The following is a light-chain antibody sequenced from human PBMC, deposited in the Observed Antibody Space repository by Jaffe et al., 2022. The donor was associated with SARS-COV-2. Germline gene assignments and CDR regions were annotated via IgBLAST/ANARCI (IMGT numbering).Light chain of an antibody. J-gene: IGLJ1*01. Sequence: QSALTQPASVSGSPGQSITISCIGTSSDVGGYNYVSWYQQHPGKAPKLMIYDVSNRPSGVSNRFSGSKSGDTASLTISGLQAEDEADYYCSSYTSSGTHVFGTVTEVTVL. V-gene: IGLV2-14*03. CDR3: SSYTSSGTHV. CDR1: SSDVGGYNY. CDR2: DVS.